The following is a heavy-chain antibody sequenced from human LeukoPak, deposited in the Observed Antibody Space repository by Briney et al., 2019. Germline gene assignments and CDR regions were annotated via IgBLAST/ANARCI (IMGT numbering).Heavy chain of an antibody. D-gene: IGHD6-13*01. CDR1: TFSSYA. CDR2: IYYSGST. Sequence: TFSSYAMSWVRQAPGKGLEWIGSIYYSGSTYYNPSLKSRVTISVDTSKNQFSLKLSSVTAADTAVYYCARRKGQHDAKPRIAAADDWYFDLWGRGTLVTVSS. J-gene: IGHJ2*01. CDR3: ARRKGQHDAKPRIAAADDWYFDL. V-gene: IGHV4-39*01.